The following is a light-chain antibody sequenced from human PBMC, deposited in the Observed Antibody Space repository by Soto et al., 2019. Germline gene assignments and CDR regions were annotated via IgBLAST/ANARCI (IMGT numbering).Light chain of an antibody. CDR2: TTN. CDR3: ATWDGGLSGPFV. V-gene: IGLV1-44*01. J-gene: IGLJ1*01. CDR1: NSNIGSDI. Sequence: QSVLTXPPSASGTPGQRATISCCGSNSNIGSDIVNCYQLLPGAAPEVLINTTNQRPSGVPERFSGSKSGTSASLAISGLQSEDEANSSCATWDGGLSGPFVFGTGTKVAVL.